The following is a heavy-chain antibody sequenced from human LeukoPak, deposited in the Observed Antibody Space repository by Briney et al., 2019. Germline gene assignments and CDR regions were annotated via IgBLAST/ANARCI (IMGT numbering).Heavy chain of an antibody. CDR1: GGSISSYY. CDR3: ARDGFYYHYYMDV. Sequence: SETLSLTCTVSGGSISSYYWSWIRQPPGKGLEWIGYIYYSGSTNYNPSLKSRVSMSVHTSKNQFSLKLSSVTAADTAVYYCARDGFYYHYYMDVWGEGTTVTVSS. J-gene: IGHJ6*03. D-gene: IGHD1-14*01. V-gene: IGHV4-59*12. CDR2: IYYSGST.